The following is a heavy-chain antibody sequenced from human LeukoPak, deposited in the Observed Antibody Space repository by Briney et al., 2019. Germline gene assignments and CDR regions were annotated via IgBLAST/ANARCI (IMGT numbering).Heavy chain of an antibody. Sequence: PSETLSLTCTVSGGSISSSSYYWGWIRQPPGKGLEWIGSIYYSGSTYYNPSLKSRVTISVDTSKNQFSLKLSSVTAADTAVYYCVRLAVAARCFDYWGQGTLVTVSS. D-gene: IGHD6-6*01. CDR3: VRLAVAARCFDY. J-gene: IGHJ4*02. CDR1: GGSISSSSYY. CDR2: IYYSGST. V-gene: IGHV4-39*01.